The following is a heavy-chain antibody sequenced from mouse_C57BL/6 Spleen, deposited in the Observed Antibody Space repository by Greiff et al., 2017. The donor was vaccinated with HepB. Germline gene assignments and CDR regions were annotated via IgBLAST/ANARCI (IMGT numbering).Heavy chain of an antibody. CDR2: ISYDGSN. Sequence: EVHLVESGPGLVKPSQSLSLTCSVTGYSITSGYYWNWIRQFPGNKLEWMGYISYDGSNNYNPSLKNRISITRDTSKNQFFLKLNSVTTEDTATYYCAIYYGNLWYFDVWGTGTTVTVSS. CDR1: GYSITSGYY. V-gene: IGHV3-6*01. J-gene: IGHJ1*03. CDR3: AIYYGNLWYFDV. D-gene: IGHD2-1*01.